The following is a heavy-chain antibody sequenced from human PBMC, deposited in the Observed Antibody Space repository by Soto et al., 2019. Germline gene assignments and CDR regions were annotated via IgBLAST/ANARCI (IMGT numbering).Heavy chain of an antibody. V-gene: IGHV1-46*01. D-gene: IGHD6-13*01. CDR1: GYTFTSYY. CDR2: INPSGGST. CDR3: ARGRYSSSWYDVFLLDWFDP. Sequence: GASVKVSCKASGYTFTSYYMHWVRQAPGQGLEWMGIINPSGGSTSYAQKFQGRVTMTRDTSTSTVYMELSSLRSEDTAVYYCARGRYSSSWYDVFLLDWFDPWGQGTLVTVSS. J-gene: IGHJ5*02.